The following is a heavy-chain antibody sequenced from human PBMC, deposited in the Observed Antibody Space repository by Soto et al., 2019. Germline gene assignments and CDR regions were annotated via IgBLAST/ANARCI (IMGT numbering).Heavy chain of an antibody. Sequence: ASVKVSCKASGYTFTSYDINWVRQATGQGLEWMGWMNPNSGNTGYAQKFQGRVTMARNTSISTAYMELSSLRSEDTAVYYCARAVVVVAATEYYYMDVWGKGTTVTVSS. CDR3: ARAVVVVAATEYYYMDV. D-gene: IGHD2-15*01. CDR2: MNPNSGNT. V-gene: IGHV1-8*01. CDR1: GYTFTSYD. J-gene: IGHJ6*03.